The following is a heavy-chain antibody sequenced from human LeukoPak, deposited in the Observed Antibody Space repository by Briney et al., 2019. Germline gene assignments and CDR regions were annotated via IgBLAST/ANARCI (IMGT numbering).Heavy chain of an antibody. V-gene: IGHV1-46*01. CDR3: ATRFGELLGDAFDI. CDR1: GYTFTSYY. Sequence: GASVKVSCKASGYTFTSYYMHWVRQAPGQGLEWMGIINPSGGSTSYAQKFQGRVTMTRNTSISTAYMELSSLRSEDTAVYYCATRFGELLGDAFDIWGQGTMVTVSS. J-gene: IGHJ3*02. CDR2: INPSGGST. D-gene: IGHD3-10*02.